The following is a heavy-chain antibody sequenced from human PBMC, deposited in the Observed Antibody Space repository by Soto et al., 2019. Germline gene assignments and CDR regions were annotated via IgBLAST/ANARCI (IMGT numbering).Heavy chain of an antibody. J-gene: IGHJ3*01. CDR1: GFNFSNYW. V-gene: IGHV3-7*04. Sequence: PGGSLRLSCAASGFNFSNYWMSWVRQAPGKGLEWVANIKQDGSEKWYVDSVKGRFTISRDNAKKSLFLQMNSLRVEDTALYYCARGDYHDNSGPFSDAFNVWGQGKMVTVSS. CDR3: ARGDYHDNSGPFSDAFNV. CDR2: IKQDGSEK. D-gene: IGHD3-22*01.